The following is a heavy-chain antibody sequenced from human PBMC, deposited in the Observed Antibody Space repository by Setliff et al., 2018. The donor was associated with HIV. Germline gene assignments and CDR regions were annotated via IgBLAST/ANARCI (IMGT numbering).Heavy chain of an antibody. CDR1: GYTFTRNQ. V-gene: IGHV1-46*01. CDR2: INPSGGSA. D-gene: IGHD3-22*01. CDR3: ARDGGDGSGYYYADP. Sequence: WASVKVSCKASGYTFTRNQIHWLRQAPGQGLEWMGIINPSGGSAAYAEQFQGRVTMTSDTSTNTVYMELRSLRSEETAVFYCARDGGDGSGYYYADPWGQGTLVTVSS. J-gene: IGHJ5*02.